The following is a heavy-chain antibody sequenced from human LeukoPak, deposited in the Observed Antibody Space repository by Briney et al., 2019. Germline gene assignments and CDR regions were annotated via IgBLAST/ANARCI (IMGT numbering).Heavy chain of an antibody. CDR1: GGSFSGYY. Sequence: SETLSLTCAVYGGSFSGYYWSWIRQPPGEGLEWIGEINHSGSTNYNPSLKSRVTISVDTSKNQFSLKLSSVTAADTAVYYCARGSSGWYGSFDYWGQGTLVTVSS. D-gene: IGHD6-19*01. J-gene: IGHJ4*02. V-gene: IGHV4-34*01. CDR3: ARGSSGWYGSFDY. CDR2: INHSGST.